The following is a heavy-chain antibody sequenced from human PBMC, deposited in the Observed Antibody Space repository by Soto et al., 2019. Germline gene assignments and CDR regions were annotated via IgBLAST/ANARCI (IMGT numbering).Heavy chain of an antibody. CDR1: GGTFSSYA. CDR2: SIPIFGTA. J-gene: IGHJ4*02. Sequence: QVQLVQSGAEVKKPGSSVKVSCKASGGTFSSYAISWVRQAPGQGLEWMGGSIPIFGTANYAQKFQGRVTITADESTGTAYMELSSLRSEDTAVYYCARRAISGDYYYYFDYWGQGTLVTVSS. V-gene: IGHV1-69*01. D-gene: IGHD4-17*01. CDR3: ARRAISGDYYYYFDY.